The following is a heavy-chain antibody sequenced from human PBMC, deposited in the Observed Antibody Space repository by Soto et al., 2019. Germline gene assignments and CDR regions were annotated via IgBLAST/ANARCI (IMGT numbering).Heavy chain of an antibody. J-gene: IGHJ6*02. V-gene: IGHV1-46*01. Sequence: ASVKVSCKASGYTFTSYYMHWVRQAPGQGLEWMGIINPSGGSTSYAQKFQGRVTMTRDTSTSTVYMELSSLRSEDTAVYYCAREVAGLGTTVNRIGYYYYGMDVWGQGTTVTVSS. D-gene: IGHD4-4*01. CDR3: AREVAGLGTTVNRIGYYYYGMDV. CDR1: GYTFTSYY. CDR2: INPSGGST.